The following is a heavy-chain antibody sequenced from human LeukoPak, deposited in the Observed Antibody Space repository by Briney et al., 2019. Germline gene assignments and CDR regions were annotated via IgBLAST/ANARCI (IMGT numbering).Heavy chain of an antibody. D-gene: IGHD2-15*01. V-gene: IGHV3-9*03. CDR1: GFIFDDYA. Sequence: GGSLRLSCAASGFIFDDYAMHWVRQAPGKGLEWVSGINWNSGTIGYAGSVKGRFTISRDNAKNSLYLQMNSLRADDMAFYYCARDRFRYCSGAYCSHFEFWGQGTLVSVSS. J-gene: IGHJ4*02. CDR3: ARDRFRYCSGAYCSHFEF. CDR2: INWNSGTI.